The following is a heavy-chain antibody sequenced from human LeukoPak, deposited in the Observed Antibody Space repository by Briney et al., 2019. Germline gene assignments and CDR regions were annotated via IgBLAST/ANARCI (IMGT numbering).Heavy chain of an antibody. CDR2: IYYSGST. CDR1: GGSISSYY. V-gene: IGHV4-59*01. J-gene: IGHJ4*02. D-gene: IGHD6-6*01. CDR3: ARTDYLIAPQYYFDY. Sequence: SETLPLTCTVSGGSISSYYWSWIRQPPGKGLEWIGYIYYSGSTNYNPSLKSRVTISVDTSKNQFSLKLSSVTAADTAVYYCARTDYLIAPQYYFDYWGQGTLVTVSS.